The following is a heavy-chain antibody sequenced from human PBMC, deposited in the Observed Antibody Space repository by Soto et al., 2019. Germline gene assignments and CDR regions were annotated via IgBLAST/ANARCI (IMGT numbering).Heavy chain of an antibody. CDR3: EREMGGSDGFDY. J-gene: IGHJ4*02. D-gene: IGHD1-26*01. V-gene: IGHV3-30-3*01. CDR2: ISYDGSNK. CDR1: GFTFSSYA. Sequence: QVQLVESGGGVVQPGRSLRLSCAASGFTFSSYAMHWVRQAPGKGMEWVAVISYDGSNKYYAESVKGRFTIPRDQSKNTLYLQMNSLRAEDTAVYYCEREMGGSDGFDYWGQGTLVTVYS.